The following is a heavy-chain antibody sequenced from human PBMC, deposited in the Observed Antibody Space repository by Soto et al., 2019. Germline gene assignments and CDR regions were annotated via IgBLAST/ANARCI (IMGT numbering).Heavy chain of an antibody. CDR1: GGSISSYY. CDR2: IYYSGST. Sequence: SETLSLTCTVSGGSISSYYWGWIRQPPGKGLEWIGYIYYSGSTNYNPSLKSRVTISVDTSKNQFSLKLSSVTAADTAVYYCARHSRITIFGVVRYYYYYMDVWGKGTTVTVSS. D-gene: IGHD3-3*01. J-gene: IGHJ6*03. V-gene: IGHV4-59*08. CDR3: ARHSRITIFGVVRYYYYYMDV.